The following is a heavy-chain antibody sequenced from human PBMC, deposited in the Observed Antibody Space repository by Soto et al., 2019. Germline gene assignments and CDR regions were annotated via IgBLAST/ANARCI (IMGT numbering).Heavy chain of an antibody. CDR2: ISGSGGST. D-gene: IGHD3-9*01. Sequence: GGSLRLSCAASGFTFSSYAMSWVRQAPGKGLEWVSAISGSGGSTYYADSVKGRFTISRDNSKNTLYLQMNSLRAEDTAVYYCAKADRVRYFDWLYGMDVWGQGTTVTVSS. CDR1: GFTFSSYA. V-gene: IGHV3-23*01. CDR3: AKADRVRYFDWLYGMDV. J-gene: IGHJ6*02.